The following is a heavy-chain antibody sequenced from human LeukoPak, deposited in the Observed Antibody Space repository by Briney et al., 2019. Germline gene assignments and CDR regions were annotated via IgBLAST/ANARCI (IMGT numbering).Heavy chain of an antibody. CDR2: ISGSENRT. V-gene: IGHV3-23*01. CDR1: GFTFSSYA. Sequence: RSGGSLRLSCAASGFTFSSYAMSWVRQAPGKGLEWVSAISGSENRTYYADSVEGRFTISRDNSKKMLYLQMNSLRAEDTALYYCAKVRWLLRMGWFDPWGQGTLVTVSS. CDR3: AKVRWLLRMGWFDP. D-gene: IGHD3-22*01. J-gene: IGHJ5*02.